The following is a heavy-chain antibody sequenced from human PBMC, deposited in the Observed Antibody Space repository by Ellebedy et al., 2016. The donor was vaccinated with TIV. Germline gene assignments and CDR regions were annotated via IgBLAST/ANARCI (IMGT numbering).Heavy chain of an antibody. CDR2: INHSGST. J-gene: IGHJ6*03. D-gene: IGHD4-23*01. V-gene: IGHV4-34*01. CDR3: ARGRDYGGKRYYYYYYMDV. CDR1: GGSFSGYY. Sequence: SETLSLTXAVYGGSFSGYYWSWIRQPPGKGLEWIGEINHSGSTNCNPSLKSRVTISVDTSKNQFSLKLRSVTVADTAVYYCARGRDYGGKRYYYYYYMDVWGKGTTVTVSS.